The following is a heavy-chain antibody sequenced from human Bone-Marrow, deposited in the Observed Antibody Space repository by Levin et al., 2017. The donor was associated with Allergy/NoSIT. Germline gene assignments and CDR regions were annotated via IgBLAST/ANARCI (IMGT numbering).Heavy chain of an antibody. CDR2: ISGGSGSI. CDR1: GFTFSSYS. Sequence: GESLKISCAASGFTFSSYSMNWVRQAPGKGLEWGSYISGGSGSICYADSVKGRFTISRDNAKNSLFLHMNSLTDEDTAVYYCARDHNWAFDYWGQGILVIVSS. J-gene: IGHJ4*02. CDR3: ARDHNWAFDY. V-gene: IGHV3-48*02. D-gene: IGHD1-20*01.